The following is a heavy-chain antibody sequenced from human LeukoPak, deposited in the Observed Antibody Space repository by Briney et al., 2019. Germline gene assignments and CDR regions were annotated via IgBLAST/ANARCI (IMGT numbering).Heavy chain of an antibody. Sequence: GGSLRLSCAASGFTFSSYWMSWVRQAPGKGLEWVANIKQDGSEKYYVDSVKGRFTISRDNAKNSLYLQMNSLRAEDTAVYYCARGRSGWSEYYFDYWGQGTLVTVSS. CDR2: IKQDGSEK. D-gene: IGHD6-19*01. CDR1: GFTFSSYW. CDR3: ARGRSGWSEYYFDY. J-gene: IGHJ4*02. V-gene: IGHV3-7*01.